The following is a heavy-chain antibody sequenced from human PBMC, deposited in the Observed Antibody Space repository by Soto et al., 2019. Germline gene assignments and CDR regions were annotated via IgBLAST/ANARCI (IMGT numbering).Heavy chain of an antibody. D-gene: IGHD5-18*01. Sequence: SVKVSCKSSGGTFSSYSISWVRQAPGQGLEWMGGIIPIFGTANYAQKFQGRVTITADESTSTAYMELSSLRSEDTAVYYCASGYSNYYYGMDVWGQGTTVTVSS. CDR1: GGTFSSYS. CDR2: IIPIFGTA. J-gene: IGHJ6*02. V-gene: IGHV1-69*13. CDR3: ASGYSNYYYGMDV.